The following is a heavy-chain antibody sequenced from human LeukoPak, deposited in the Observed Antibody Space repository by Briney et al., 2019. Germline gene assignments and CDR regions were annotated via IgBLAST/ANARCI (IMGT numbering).Heavy chain of an antibody. Sequence: SETQSLTCSVSGVSTSSYYWGWIRQSPGKGLEWIGYISYSGGTNYNPSLKSRVTISLDTSKNQFSLQLSSVTAADTAVYYCVRGERLGGDYWGHGTLVTVSS. CDR1: GVSTSSYY. V-gene: IGHV4-59*01. CDR2: ISYSGGT. CDR3: VRGERLGGDY. D-gene: IGHD3-10*01. J-gene: IGHJ4*01.